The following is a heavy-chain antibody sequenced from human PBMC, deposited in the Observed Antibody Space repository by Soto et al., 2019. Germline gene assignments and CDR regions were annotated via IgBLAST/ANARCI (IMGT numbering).Heavy chain of an antibody. V-gene: IGHV1-69*01. D-gene: IGHD3-10*01. CDR2: IIPIFGTA. J-gene: IGHJ6*02. CDR3: ARGGVTMVRGVIIPYDYYCMDV. Sequence: QVQLVQSGAEVKKPGSSVKVSCKASGGTFSSYAISWVRQAPGQGLEWMGGIIPIFGTANYAQKFQGRVTITADESTSTAYMELSSLRSEDTAVYYCARGGVTMVRGVIIPYDYYCMDVWGQGTTVTVSS. CDR1: GGTFSSYA.